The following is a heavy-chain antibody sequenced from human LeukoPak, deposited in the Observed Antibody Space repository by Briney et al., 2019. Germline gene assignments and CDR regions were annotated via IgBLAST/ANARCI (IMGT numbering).Heavy chain of an antibody. J-gene: IGHJ4*02. CDR2: INDSGTRT. D-gene: IGHD6-19*01. Sequence: PGGSLRLSCAASGFTFSSYDMGWVRQAPGKGLEWVSAINDSGTRTYYADSVRGRFTISRDKFKNTLYLHMNSLRAEDTAVYYCAKDSRRTSGWYYFDYWGQGTLVTVSS. CDR1: GFTFSSYD. V-gene: IGHV3-23*01. CDR3: AKDSRRTSGWYYFDY.